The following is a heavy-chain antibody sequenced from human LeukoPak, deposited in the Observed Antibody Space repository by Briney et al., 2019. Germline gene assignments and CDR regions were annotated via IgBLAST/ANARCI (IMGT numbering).Heavy chain of an antibody. V-gene: IGHV3-30*04. CDR2: ISYDGSNK. CDR3: ARDILGYCSSTSCRPYGMDV. D-gene: IGHD2-2*01. J-gene: IGHJ6*02. CDR1: GFTFSSYA. Sequence: GRSLRLSCAASGFTFSSYAMHWVRQAPGKGLERVAVISYDGSNKYYADSVKGRFTISRDNSKNTLYLQMNSLRAEDTAVYYCARDILGYCSSTSCRPYGMDVWGQGTTVTVSS.